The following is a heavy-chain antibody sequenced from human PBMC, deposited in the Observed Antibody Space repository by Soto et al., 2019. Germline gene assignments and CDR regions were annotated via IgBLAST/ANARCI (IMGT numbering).Heavy chain of an antibody. V-gene: IGHV3-74*01. CDR3: ARGDRGAFDL. D-gene: IGHD1-26*01. Sequence: EVQLLESGGGLVQPGESLRLSCAASGFTFRYYWMHWVRQAPGMGLVWVSRIHSDGSSTTYADAVKGRFTISRDNARNTLYLQMNSLRAEDTAVYYCARGDRGAFDLWGQGTVLTVSS. CDR1: GFTFRYYW. J-gene: IGHJ3*01. CDR2: IHSDGSST.